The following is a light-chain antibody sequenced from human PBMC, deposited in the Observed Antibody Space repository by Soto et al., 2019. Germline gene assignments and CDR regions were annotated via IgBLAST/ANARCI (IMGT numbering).Light chain of an antibody. CDR3: QQSYSTPPYT. CDR1: QSISSY. Sequence: DIQMTQSPSSLSASVGDRVTITCRASQSISSYLNWYQQKPGKAPKLLIYAASSLQSGVPSRFSGSGPGTDFTLTISSLQTEDFATCYCQQSYSTPPYTFGQGTKLEIK. J-gene: IGKJ2*01. V-gene: IGKV1-39*01. CDR2: AAS.